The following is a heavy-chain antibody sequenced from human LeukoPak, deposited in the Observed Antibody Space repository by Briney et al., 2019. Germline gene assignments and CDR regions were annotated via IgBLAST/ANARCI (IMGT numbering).Heavy chain of an antibody. D-gene: IGHD6-13*01. CDR2: IWYDGSNK. CDR3: ARKSSSSWLFDY. V-gene: IGHV3-33*01. CDR1: GFTFSSYG. Sequence: QPGGSLRLSCAASGFTFSSYGMHRVRQAPGKGLEWVAVIWYDGSNKYYADSVKGRFTISRDNSKNTLYLQMNSLRAEDTAVYYCARKSSSSWLFDYWGQGTLVTVSS. J-gene: IGHJ4*02.